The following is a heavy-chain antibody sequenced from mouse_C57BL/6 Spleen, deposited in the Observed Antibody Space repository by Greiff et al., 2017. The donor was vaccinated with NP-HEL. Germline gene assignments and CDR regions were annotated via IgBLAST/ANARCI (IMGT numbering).Heavy chain of an antibody. D-gene: IGHD1-3*01. CDR1: GYTFTDYN. V-gene: IGHV1-18*01. CDR2: INPNNGGT. Sequence: DVQLQQSGAELVKPGASVKISCKASGYTFTDYNMDWVKQSPGQSLEWIGDINPNNGGTNYNQKFKGKATLTVDKSSSTAYMELRSLTSEDTAVYYCASGGKGYLDYWGQGTTLTVSS. J-gene: IGHJ2*01. CDR3: ASGGKGYLDY.